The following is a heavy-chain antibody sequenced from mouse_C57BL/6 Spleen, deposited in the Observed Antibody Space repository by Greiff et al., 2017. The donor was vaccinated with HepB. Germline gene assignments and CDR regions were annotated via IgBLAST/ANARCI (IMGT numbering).Heavy chain of an antibody. J-gene: IGHJ2*01. CDR1: GYTFTSYW. CDR3: ARSGYDPFFDY. Sequence: QVQLQQPGAELVKPGASVKLSCKASGYTFTSYWMHWVKQRPGQGLEWIGMIHPNSGSTNYNEKFKSKATLTVDKSSSTAYMQLSSLTSEDSAVYYCARSGYDPFFDYWGQGTTLTVSS. V-gene: IGHV1-64*01. CDR2: IHPNSGST. D-gene: IGHD2-2*01.